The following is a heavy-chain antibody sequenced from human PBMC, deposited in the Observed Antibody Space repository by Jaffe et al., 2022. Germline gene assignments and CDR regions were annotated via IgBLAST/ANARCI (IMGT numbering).Heavy chain of an antibody. CDR2: ISWNSGSI. CDR3: AKDVDYGDYRAFDI. V-gene: IGHV3-9*01. D-gene: IGHD4-17*01. J-gene: IGHJ3*02. Sequence: EVQLVESGGGLVQPGRSLRLSCAASGFTFDDYAMHWVRQAPGKGLEWVSGISWNSGSIGYADSVKGRFTISRDNAKNSLYLQMNSLRAEDTALYYCAKDVDYGDYRAFDIWGQGTMVTVSS. CDR1: GFTFDDYA.